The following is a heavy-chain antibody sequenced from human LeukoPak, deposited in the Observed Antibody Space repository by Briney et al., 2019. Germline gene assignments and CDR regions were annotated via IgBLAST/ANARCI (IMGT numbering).Heavy chain of an antibody. V-gene: IGHV4-59*12. CDR1: GGSMNGYY. CDR3: ARGYYDSSGSNWFDP. D-gene: IGHD3-22*01. Sequence: PSETLSLTCTVSGGSMNGYYWSWIRQPPGKGLEWIGYIYYSGSTYYNPSLKSRVTISVDTSKNQFSLKLSSVTAADTAVYYCARGYYDSSGSNWFDPWGQGTLVTVSS. J-gene: IGHJ5*02. CDR2: IYYSGST.